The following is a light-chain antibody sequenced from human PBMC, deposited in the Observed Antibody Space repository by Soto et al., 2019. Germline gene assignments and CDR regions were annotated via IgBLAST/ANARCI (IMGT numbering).Light chain of an antibody. CDR1: QAIRSD. CDR3: LQDNSFPLT. Sequence: AIQMTQSPSSLSASVGDRVTITSRASQAIRSDLGWYQQKPGKAPKVLIYSASSLQSGVPSRFSGSGSGTDFTLTISSLQPEDFATYYCLQDNSFPLTFGGGTRVEMK. J-gene: IGKJ4*01. V-gene: IGKV1-6*01. CDR2: SAS.